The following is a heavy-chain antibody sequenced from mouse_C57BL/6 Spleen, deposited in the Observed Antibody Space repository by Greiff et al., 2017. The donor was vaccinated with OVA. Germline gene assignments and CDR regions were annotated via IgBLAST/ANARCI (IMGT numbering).Heavy chain of an antibody. Sequence: QVQLKESGAELVRPGASVTLSCKASGYTFTDYEMHWVKQTPVHGLEWIGAIDPETGGTAYNQKFKGKAILTADKSSSTAYMELRSLTSEDSAVYYCTRSGWDGYWGQGTTLTVSS. CDR1: GYTFTDYE. CDR2: IDPETGGT. CDR3: TRSGWDGY. D-gene: IGHD4-1*01. V-gene: IGHV1-15*01. J-gene: IGHJ2*01.